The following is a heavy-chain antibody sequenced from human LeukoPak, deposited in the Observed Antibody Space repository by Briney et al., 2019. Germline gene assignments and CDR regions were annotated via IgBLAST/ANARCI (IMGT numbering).Heavy chain of an antibody. CDR2: IYPADSDT. CDR3: ATLSGNTYYDY. Sequence: HGESLKISCKGSGYTFTTYWIAWVRQMPGKGLEWMGIIYPADSDTRYSPSFEGQVTISADKSISTAYLQWSSLKASDTAVYYCATLSGNTYYDYWGQGTLGTVSS. V-gene: IGHV5-51*01. J-gene: IGHJ4*02. D-gene: IGHD1-14*01. CDR1: GYTFTTYW.